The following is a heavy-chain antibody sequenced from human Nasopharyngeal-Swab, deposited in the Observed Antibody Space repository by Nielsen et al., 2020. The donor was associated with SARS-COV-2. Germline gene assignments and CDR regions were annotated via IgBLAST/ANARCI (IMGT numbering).Heavy chain of an antibody. D-gene: IGHD6-19*01. CDR3: ARGDLGAVVPRDF. V-gene: IGHV7-4-1*02. J-gene: IGHJ4*02. Sequence: ASVKVSCKASGYTFTSYAMNWVRQAPGQGLEWMGWINTNPGNPTYAQGFTGRFVFSLDTSVSTAYLQISSLQAEDTAVYYCARGDLGAVVPRDFWGQGTLVTVSS. CDR1: GYTFTSYA. CDR2: INTNPGNP.